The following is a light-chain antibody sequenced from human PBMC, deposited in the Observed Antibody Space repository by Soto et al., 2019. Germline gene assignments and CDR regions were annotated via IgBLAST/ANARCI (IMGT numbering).Light chain of an antibody. CDR1: SSNIGSKT. CDR3: AAWDDSLNGSYV. Sequence: QSVLTQPPSASGTPGQRVTISCSGSSSNIGSKTVNWYQQVPGTAPKLLIYSNNHRPSGVPDRFSGSKSGTSASLAISGLQSEDEADYYCAAWDDSLNGSYVFGTGT. V-gene: IGLV1-44*01. CDR2: SNN. J-gene: IGLJ1*01.